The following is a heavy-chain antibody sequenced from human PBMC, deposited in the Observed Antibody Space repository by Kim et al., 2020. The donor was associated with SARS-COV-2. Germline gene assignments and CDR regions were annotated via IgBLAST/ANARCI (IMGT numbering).Heavy chain of an antibody. J-gene: IGHJ6*02. V-gene: IGHV1-8*01. D-gene: IGHD1-20*01. CDR3: ASTTITGTTITYYYYGMDV. CDR1: GYTFTSYD. CDR2: MNPNSGNT. Sequence: ASVKVSCKASGYTFTSYDINWVRQATGQGLEWMGWMNPNSGNTGYAQKFQGRVTMTRNTSISTAYMELSSLRSEDTAVYYCASTTITGTTITYYYYGMDVWGQGTTVTVSS.